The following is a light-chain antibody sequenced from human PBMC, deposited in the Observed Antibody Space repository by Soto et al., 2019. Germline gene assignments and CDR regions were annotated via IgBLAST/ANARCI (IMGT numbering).Light chain of an antibody. J-gene: IGKJ1*01. CDR2: DAS. CDR3: QHYYNYPWT. Sequence: DIQMTQSPSSLSASVGDRVSITCRTSQSISTWLAWYQQQPGGAPRLLIYDASSLQSGVPSRFSGNGSGTEFTLTISSLQPDDFSSYYCQHYYNYPWTVGQGTKV. CDR1: QSISTW. V-gene: IGKV1-5*01.